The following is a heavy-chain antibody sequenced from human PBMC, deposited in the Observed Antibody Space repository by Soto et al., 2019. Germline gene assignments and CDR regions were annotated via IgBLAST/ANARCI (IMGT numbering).Heavy chain of an antibody. CDR3: ARDLPMTTVTTRGAFHI. CDR1: GGSISSGGYY. D-gene: IGHD4-17*01. CDR2: IYYSGST. J-gene: IGHJ3*02. V-gene: IGHV4-31*03. Sequence: QVQLQESGPGLVKPSQTLSLTCTVSGGSISSGGYYWSWIRQHPGKGLEWIGYIYYSGSTYYNPSLKSRVTISVDTSKNQFSLKLSSVTAADTAVYYCARDLPMTTVTTRGAFHIWGQGTMVTVSS.